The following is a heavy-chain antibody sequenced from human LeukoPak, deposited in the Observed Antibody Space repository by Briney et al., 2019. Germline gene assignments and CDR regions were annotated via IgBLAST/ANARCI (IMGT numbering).Heavy chain of an antibody. CDR1: GGSISSSSYY. J-gene: IGHJ5*02. D-gene: IGHD6-13*01. Sequence: SETLSLTCTVPGGSISSSSYYWGWIRQPPGKGLEWIGSIYYSGSTYYNPSLKSRVTISVDTSKNQFSLKLSSVTAADTAVYYCARDRDSSWYRDWFDPWGQGTLVTVSS. CDR3: ARDRDSSWYRDWFDP. V-gene: IGHV4-39*07. CDR2: IYYSGST.